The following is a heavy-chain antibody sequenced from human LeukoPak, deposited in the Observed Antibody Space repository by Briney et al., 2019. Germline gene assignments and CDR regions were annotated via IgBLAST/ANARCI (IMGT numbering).Heavy chain of an antibody. J-gene: IGHJ4*02. D-gene: IGHD3-9*01. Sequence: GRSLRLSFAASKFTFSNYGMHWVRQAPGKGLEWVAVISSDGSNKYYADSVKGRFTISRDNSKNTLYLQMNSLRAEDTAVYYCAKCPSGVLRYFAPIDYWGQGTLVTVSS. CDR3: AKCPSGVLRYFAPIDY. CDR1: KFTFSNYG. CDR2: ISSDGSNK. V-gene: IGHV3-30*18.